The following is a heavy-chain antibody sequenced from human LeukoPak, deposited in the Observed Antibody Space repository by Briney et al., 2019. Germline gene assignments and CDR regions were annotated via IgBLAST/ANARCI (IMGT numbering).Heavy chain of an antibody. V-gene: IGHV3-48*03. Sequence: GGSLRLSCATSGFTFSSYEMNWVRQATGKGLEWVSYISSSGSTIYYADSVKGRFTISRDNAKNSLYLQMNSLRAEDTAVYYCAREHDYGDLYFDYWGQGTLVTVSS. CDR1: GFTFSSYE. J-gene: IGHJ4*02. CDR3: AREHDYGDLYFDY. D-gene: IGHD4-17*01. CDR2: ISSSGSTI.